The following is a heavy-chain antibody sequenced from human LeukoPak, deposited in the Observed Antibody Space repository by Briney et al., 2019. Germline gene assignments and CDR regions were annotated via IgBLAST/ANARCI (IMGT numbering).Heavy chain of an antibody. Sequence: SETLSLTCTVSGASITSSSYYWGWIRQAPGKGLEWIGNMDYSETTYYSPYLNSRVIISVDTSKNKFSLELKSVTAADTAVYYCARMVHNFDDVWGSYRSTGFDYWGQGALVTVSS. D-gene: IGHD3-16*02. J-gene: IGHJ4*02. V-gene: IGHV4-39*01. CDR2: MDYSETT. CDR3: ARMVHNFDDVWGSYRSTGFDY. CDR1: GASITSSSYY.